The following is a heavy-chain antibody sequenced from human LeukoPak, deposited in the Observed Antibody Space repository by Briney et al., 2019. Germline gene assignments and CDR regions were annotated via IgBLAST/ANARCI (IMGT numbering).Heavy chain of an antibody. CDR3: ARHGFPANWFDP. D-gene: IGHD2-2*03. Sequence: PSETLSLTCTVSGGSISSSSYYWGWIRQPPGKGLEWIGSIYYSGSTYYNPSLKSRVTIYVDTSKNQFSLKLSSVTAADTAVYYCARHGFPANWFDPWGQGTLVTVSS. J-gene: IGHJ5*02. V-gene: IGHV4-39*01. CDR2: IYYSGST. CDR1: GGSISSSSYY.